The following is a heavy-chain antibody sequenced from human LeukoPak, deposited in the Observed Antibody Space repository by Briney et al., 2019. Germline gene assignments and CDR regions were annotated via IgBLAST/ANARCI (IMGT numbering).Heavy chain of an antibody. J-gene: IGHJ4*02. V-gene: IGHV1-2*06. D-gene: IGHD2-15*01. CDR1: GYTFTGYY. CDR2: INPNSGGT. CDR3: ARDSQYCSGGSCYGY. Sequence: ASVKVSCKASGYTFTGYYMHWVRQAPGQGLEWMGRINPNSGGTNYAQKFQGRVTMTRDTSISTAYMELSRLRSDDTAVYYCARDSQYCSGGSCYGYWGQGTLVTVSS.